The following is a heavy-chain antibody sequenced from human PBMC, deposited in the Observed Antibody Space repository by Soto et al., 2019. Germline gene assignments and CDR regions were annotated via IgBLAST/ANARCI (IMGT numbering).Heavy chain of an antibody. CDR1: GDSISSDY. V-gene: IGHV4-59*01. Sequence: SETLSLTCSVSGDSISSDYWSWIRQPPGKGLEWIGYMYYTGTTNYNPSLRSRVTISLDTSKKQFSLKLSSVTAADTAVYYCARFRYDDYYGSGSPPYYGMDVWGQGTTVTVSS. J-gene: IGHJ6*02. CDR2: MYYTGTT. CDR3: ARFRYDDYYGSGSPPYYGMDV. D-gene: IGHD3-10*01.